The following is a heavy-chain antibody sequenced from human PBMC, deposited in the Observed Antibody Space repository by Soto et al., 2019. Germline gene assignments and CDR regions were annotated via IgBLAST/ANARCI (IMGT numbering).Heavy chain of an antibody. CDR3: AKGRGRITIFGVVIISGMDV. CDR2: ISYDGSNK. J-gene: IGHJ6*02. Sequence: GGSLRLSCAASGFTFSSYGMHWVRQAPGKGLEWVAVISYDGSNKYYADSVKGRFTISRDNSKNTLYLQMNSLRAEDTAVYYCAKGRGRITIFGVVIISGMDVWGQGTTVTVSS. V-gene: IGHV3-30*18. D-gene: IGHD3-3*01. CDR1: GFTFSSYG.